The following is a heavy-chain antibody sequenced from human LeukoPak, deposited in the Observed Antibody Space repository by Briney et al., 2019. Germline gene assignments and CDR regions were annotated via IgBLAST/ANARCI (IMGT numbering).Heavy chain of an antibody. J-gene: IGHJ4*02. CDR2: ISGSGSNT. CDR3: ERALAYCSGGSCYSGY. Sequence: GGSLRLSCAASGFTFSNYAMTWVRQAPGKGLEWVSVISGSGSNTDYADSVKGRFTISRDNSKNTLYLQMNSLRAEDTAVYYCERALAYCSGGSCYSGYWGQGTLVTVSS. V-gene: IGHV3-23*01. CDR1: GFTFSNYA. D-gene: IGHD2-15*01.